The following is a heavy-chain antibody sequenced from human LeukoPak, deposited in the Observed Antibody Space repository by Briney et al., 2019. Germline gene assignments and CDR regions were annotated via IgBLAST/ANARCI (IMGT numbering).Heavy chain of an antibody. D-gene: IGHD4-17*01. Sequence: SETLSLTCTVSGGSISSYYWSWIRQPPGKGLEWIWYIYYSGSTNYNPSLKSRVTISVDTSKNQLSLKLSSVTAADTAVYYCARHTLDTVTSRCNWFDPWGQGTLVTVSS. CDR1: GGSISSYY. CDR2: IYYSGST. J-gene: IGHJ5*02. V-gene: IGHV4-59*08. CDR3: ARHTLDTVTSRCNWFDP.